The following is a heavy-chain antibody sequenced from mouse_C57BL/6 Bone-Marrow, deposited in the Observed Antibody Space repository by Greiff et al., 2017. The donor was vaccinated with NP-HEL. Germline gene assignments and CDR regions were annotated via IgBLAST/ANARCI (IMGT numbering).Heavy chain of an antibody. V-gene: IGHV1-82*01. J-gene: IGHJ3*01. CDR1: GYAFSSSW. Sequence: QVHVKQSGPELVKPGASVKISCKASGYAFSSSWMNWVKQRPGKGLEWIGRIYPGDGDTNYNGKFKGKATLTADKSSSTAYMQLSSLTSEDSAVYFCAREESDQFAYWGQGTLVTVSA. CDR2: IYPGDGDT. CDR3: AREESDQFAY.